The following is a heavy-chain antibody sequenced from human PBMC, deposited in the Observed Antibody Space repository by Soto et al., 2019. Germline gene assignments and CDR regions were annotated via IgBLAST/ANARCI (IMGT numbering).Heavy chain of an antibody. CDR3: ARATYDSSGYYSPDY. D-gene: IGHD3-22*01. CDR2: ISSSGSTI. V-gene: IGHV3-48*03. Sequence: PGGSLRLSCAASGFTFSSYEMSWVRQAPGKGLEWVSYISSSGSTIYYADSVKGRFTISRDNAKNSLYLQMNSLRAEDTAVYYCARATYDSSGYYSPDYWGQGTLVTVSS. J-gene: IGHJ4*02. CDR1: GFTFSSYE.